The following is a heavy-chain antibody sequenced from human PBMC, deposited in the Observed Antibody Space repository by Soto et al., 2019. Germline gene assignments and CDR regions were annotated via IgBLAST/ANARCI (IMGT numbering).Heavy chain of an antibody. V-gene: IGHV3-33*01. J-gene: IGHJ5*02. Sequence: QPGGSLRLSCAASGFTFSSYGMHWVRQAPGKGLEWVAVIWYDGSNKYCADSVKGRFTISRDNSKNTLYLQMNSLRAEDTAVYYCARPHSNYPTSWFDPWGQGTLVTVSS. CDR1: GFTFSSYG. CDR3: ARPHSNYPTSWFDP. D-gene: IGHD4-4*01. CDR2: IWYDGSNK.